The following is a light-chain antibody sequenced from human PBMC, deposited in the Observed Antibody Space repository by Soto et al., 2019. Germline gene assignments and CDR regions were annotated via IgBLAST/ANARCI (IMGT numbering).Light chain of an antibody. CDR1: QSVLYSSNNKNY. J-gene: IGKJ4*01. V-gene: IGKV4-1*01. CDR3: QQYDSTPLS. CDR2: WAS. Sequence: DIVMTQSPDSLAVSLGERATINCKSSQSVLYSSNNKNYLAWYQQKPGQPPKLLIYWASTRESGVPDRFSGSGSATDFTLTISSLQAEDVAVYYCQQYDSTPLSFGGWTKVEIK.